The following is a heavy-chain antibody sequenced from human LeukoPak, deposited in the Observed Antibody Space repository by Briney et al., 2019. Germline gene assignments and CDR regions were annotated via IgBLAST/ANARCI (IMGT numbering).Heavy chain of an antibody. CDR3: ARDSGSYSVQYFQH. V-gene: IGHV1-69*01. CDR2: IIPIFGTA. D-gene: IGHD1-26*01. CDR1: GGTFSSYA. Sequence: SVKVSWKASGGTFSSYAISWVRQAPGQGLEWMGGIIPIFGTANYAQKFQGRVTITADESTSTAYMELSSLRSEDTAVYYCARDSGSYSVQYFQHWGQGTLVTVSS. J-gene: IGHJ1*01.